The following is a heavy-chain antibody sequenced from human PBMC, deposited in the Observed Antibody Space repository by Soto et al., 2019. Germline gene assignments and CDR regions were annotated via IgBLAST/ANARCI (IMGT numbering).Heavy chain of an antibody. Sequence: SETLSLTCVVSNFSTSSGYYCGCIRQSPGKGLEWIASIYRSGTTSYNPSLKSRVTISVDPSKNQFSLMLTAVTAADTAVYYCARTHSGSYYSVFNYWGRGSLVTVSS. CDR1: NFSTSSGYY. CDR2: IYRSGTT. V-gene: IGHV4-38-2*01. J-gene: IGHJ4*02. D-gene: IGHD1-26*01. CDR3: ARTHSGSYYSVFNY.